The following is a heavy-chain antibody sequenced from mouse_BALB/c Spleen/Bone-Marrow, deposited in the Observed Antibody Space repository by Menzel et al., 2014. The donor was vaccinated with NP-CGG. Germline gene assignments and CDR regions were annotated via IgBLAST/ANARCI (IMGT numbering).Heavy chain of an antibody. CDR1: GFTFSNYW. J-gene: IGHJ3*01. V-gene: IGHV6-6*02. CDR3: TTGFAY. CDR2: IRLKSNNYAT. Sequence: EVKVEESGGGLVQPGGSIKLSCVASGFTFSNYWMNWVRQFPEKGLAWVAEIRLKSNNYATHYAESVKGRFTISRDDSKSSVYLQMNDLRAEDTGIYYCTTGFAYWGQGTLVTVSA.